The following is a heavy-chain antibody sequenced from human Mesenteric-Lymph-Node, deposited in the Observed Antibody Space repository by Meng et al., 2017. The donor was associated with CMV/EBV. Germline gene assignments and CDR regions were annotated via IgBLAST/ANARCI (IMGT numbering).Heavy chain of an antibody. J-gene: IGHJ5*02. V-gene: IGHV3-21*06. Sequence: GGSLRLSCVASGFTFGSYSMNWVRQAPGKGPEWVSSISDSSGDIYYADSVKGRFTISRDNAKNSLYLQMNSLRVEDTAVYYCARDPNLRDRGWLDPWGQGTLVTVSS. D-gene: IGHD5-24*01. CDR3: ARDPNLRDRGWLDP. CDR2: ISDSSGDI. CDR1: GFTFGSYS.